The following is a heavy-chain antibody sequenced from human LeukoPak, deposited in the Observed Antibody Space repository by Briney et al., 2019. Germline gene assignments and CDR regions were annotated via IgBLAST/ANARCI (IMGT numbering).Heavy chain of an antibody. CDR3: ARGHFNWALAMVRGVISWFDP. V-gene: IGHV4-34*01. Sequence: SETLSLTCAVYGGSFSGYYWSWVRQPPGKGVEWIGEINHSGSTNYNPSLTSRVTISVDTSKNQFSLKLSSVTAADTAVYYCARGHFNWALAMVRGVISWFDPWGQGTLVTVSS. D-gene: IGHD3-10*01. CDR2: INHSGST. J-gene: IGHJ5*02. CDR1: GGSFSGYY.